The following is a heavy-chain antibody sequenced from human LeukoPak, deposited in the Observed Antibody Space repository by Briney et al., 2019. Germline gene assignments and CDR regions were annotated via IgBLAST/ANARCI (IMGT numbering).Heavy chain of an antibody. Sequence: SETLSLTCTVSGGPISSSSFYWGWIRQPPGKGLEWIGSIYYSGGTYYNPSLKSRVSISVDTSKNQFSLKLSSVTAADTAVYYCARPRWELLGGGSDYWGQGTLVTASS. CDR1: GGPISSSSFY. CDR2: IYYSGGT. CDR3: ARPRWELLGGGSDY. J-gene: IGHJ4*02. V-gene: IGHV4-39*01. D-gene: IGHD1-26*01.